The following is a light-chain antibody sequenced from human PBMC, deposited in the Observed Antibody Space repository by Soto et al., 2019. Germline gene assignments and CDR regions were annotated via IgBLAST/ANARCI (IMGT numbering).Light chain of an antibody. CDR2: EVS. J-gene: IGLJ3*02. CDR3: CSYAGSSTFEGV. Sequence: QSALTQPASVSGSPGQSITISCTGTSSDVGSYNLVSWYQQHPGKAPKLMIYEVSKRPSGVSNRFSGSKSGNTASLTISGLQAEDEADYYCCSYAGSSTFEGVFGGGNKVTVL. V-gene: IGLV2-23*02. CDR1: SSDVGSYNL.